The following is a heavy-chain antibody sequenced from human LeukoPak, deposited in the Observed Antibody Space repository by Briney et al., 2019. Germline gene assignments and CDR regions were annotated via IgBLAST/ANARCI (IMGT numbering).Heavy chain of an antibody. J-gene: IGHJ6*02. Sequence: PSETLSLTCTVSGGSISSSSYYWGWIRQPPGKGLEWIGSIYYSGSTYYNPSLKSRVTISVDTSKNQFSLKLSSVTAADTAVYYCASYYDFWSGYPNYYGMDVWGQGTTVTVSS. V-gene: IGHV4-39*01. CDR2: IYYSGST. CDR3: ASYYDFWSGYPNYYGMDV. CDR1: GGSISSSSYY. D-gene: IGHD3-3*01.